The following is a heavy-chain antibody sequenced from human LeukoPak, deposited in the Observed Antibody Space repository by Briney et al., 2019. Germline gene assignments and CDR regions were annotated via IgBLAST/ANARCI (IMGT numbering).Heavy chain of an antibody. D-gene: IGHD4-11*01. J-gene: IGHJ5*02. CDR2: FYSGGSA. CDR1: GFTVAANY. CDR3: ASRATVTTDRFWLDP. V-gene: IGHV3-53*01. Sequence: GGSLRLSCAVSGFTVAANYMTWVRQAPGKGLEWVSVFYSGGSAYYADSVKGRFTISRDLSKNTLYLQMNSLRAEDTAVYYCASRATVTTDRFWLDPWGQGTLVTVSS.